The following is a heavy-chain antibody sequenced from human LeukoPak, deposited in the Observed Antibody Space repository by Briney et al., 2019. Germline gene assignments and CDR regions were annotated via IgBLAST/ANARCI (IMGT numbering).Heavy chain of an antibody. CDR1: GYSISSGYY. CDR3: ARDTIVATPGDAFDI. CDR2: IYHSGST. Sequence: SETLSLTCTVSGYSISSGYYWGWIRQPPGKGLEWIGSIYHSGSTYYNPSLKSRVTISVDTSKNQFSLKLSSVTAADTAVYYCARDTIVATPGDAFDIWGQGTMVTVSS. V-gene: IGHV4-38-2*02. D-gene: IGHD5-12*01. J-gene: IGHJ3*02.